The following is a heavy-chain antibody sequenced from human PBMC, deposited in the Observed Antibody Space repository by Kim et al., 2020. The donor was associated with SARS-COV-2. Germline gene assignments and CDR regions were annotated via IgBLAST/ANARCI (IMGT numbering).Heavy chain of an antibody. V-gene: IGHV3-48*03. CDR2: ISSSGSTI. CDR1: GFTFSSYE. J-gene: IGHJ1*01. D-gene: IGHD6-13*01. Sequence: GGSLRLSCAASGFTFSSYEMNWVRQAPGKGLEWVSYISSSGSTIYYADSVKGRFTISRDNAKNSLYLQMNSLRAEDTAIYYCARDLPRLAARAEYFDLWGQGTLVTVSS. CDR3: ARDLPRLAARAEYFDL.